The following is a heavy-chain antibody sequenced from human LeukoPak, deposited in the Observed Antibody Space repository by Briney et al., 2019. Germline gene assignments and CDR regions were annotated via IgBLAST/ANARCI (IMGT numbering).Heavy chain of an antibody. CDR2: TYYRSEWYN. CDR1: GDSVSSNSAA. D-gene: IGHD4-17*01. Sequence: SQTLSLTCAISGDSVSSNSAAWNWIRQSPSRGLEWLGRTYYRSEWYNDYAVSVKSRITVNPDTSKNQFSLQLNSVTPEDTAVYYCARALTVTTHYSWFDPWGQGALVTVSS. CDR3: ARALTVTTHYSWFDP. V-gene: IGHV6-1*01. J-gene: IGHJ5*02.